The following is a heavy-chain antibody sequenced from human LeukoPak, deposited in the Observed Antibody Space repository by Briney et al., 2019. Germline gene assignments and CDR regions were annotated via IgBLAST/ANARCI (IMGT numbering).Heavy chain of an antibody. Sequence: PSETLSLTCTVSGGSISSSSYYWGWIRQPPGKGLEWIGSIYYSGSTYYNPSLKSRVTISVDTSKNQFSLKLSSVTAADTAVYYCARTGSSGFYYFDYWGQGTLVTVSS. CDR2: IYYSGST. CDR1: GGSISSSSYY. V-gene: IGHV4-39*01. D-gene: IGHD3-22*01. CDR3: ARTGSSGFYYFDY. J-gene: IGHJ4*02.